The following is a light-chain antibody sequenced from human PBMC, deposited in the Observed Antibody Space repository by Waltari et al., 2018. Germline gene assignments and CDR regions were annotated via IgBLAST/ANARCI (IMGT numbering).Light chain of an antibody. CDR1: SSNIGRNT. CDR2: RNN. Sequence: QSVLTQPPSASGTPGQRVTISCSGSSSNIGRNTVNWYQQLPGTAPKLLIYRNNQRPSGVPDRFSGSKSGTSASLAISGLQSEDEADYYCAAWDDSLNGVVFGGGTKLTVL. CDR3: AAWDDSLNGVV. J-gene: IGLJ2*01. V-gene: IGLV1-44*01.